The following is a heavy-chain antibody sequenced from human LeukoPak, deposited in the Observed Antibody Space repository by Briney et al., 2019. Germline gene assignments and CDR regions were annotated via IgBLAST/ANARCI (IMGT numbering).Heavy chain of an antibody. V-gene: IGHV1-2*02. CDR1: GYTFTGYY. CDR3: ARDRTSDYYYYYMDV. CDR2: INPNSGGA. Sequence: GASVKVSCKASGYTFTGYYMHWVRQAPGQGLEWMGWINPNSGGANYAQKFQGRVTMTRDTSISTAYMELSRLRSDDTAVYYCARDRTSDYYYYYMDVWGKGTTVTVSS. D-gene: IGHD1-7*01. J-gene: IGHJ6*03.